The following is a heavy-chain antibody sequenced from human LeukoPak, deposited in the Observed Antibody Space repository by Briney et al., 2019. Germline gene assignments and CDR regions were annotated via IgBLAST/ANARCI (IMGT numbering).Heavy chain of an antibody. Sequence: SETLSLTCTVSGGSVSSSSYYWGWIRQPPGEGLEWIGSIYYTGGTYYKPSLRSRVTISVDTSKNQFSLKLSSVTAADTAVYYCARESRYYDNSGYYWYFDSWGQGTLVTVSS. CDR3: ARESRYYDNSGYYWYFDS. CDR2: IYYTGGT. D-gene: IGHD3-22*01. V-gene: IGHV4-39*07. CDR1: GGSVSSSSYY. J-gene: IGHJ4*02.